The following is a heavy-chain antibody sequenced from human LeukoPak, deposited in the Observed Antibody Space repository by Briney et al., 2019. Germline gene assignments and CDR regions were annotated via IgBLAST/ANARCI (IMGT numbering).Heavy chain of an antibody. V-gene: IGHV3-23*01. CDR3: AKDGRSVVAATGPNWFDP. CDR2: ISGSGGST. CDR1: GFTFSSYG. Sequence: GGTLRLSCAASGFTFSSYGMSWVRQAPGKGLEWVSAISGSGGSTYYADSVKGRFTISRDNSKNTLYLQMNSLRAEDTAVYYCAKDGRSVVAATGPNWFDPWGQGTLVTVSS. J-gene: IGHJ5*02. D-gene: IGHD2-15*01.